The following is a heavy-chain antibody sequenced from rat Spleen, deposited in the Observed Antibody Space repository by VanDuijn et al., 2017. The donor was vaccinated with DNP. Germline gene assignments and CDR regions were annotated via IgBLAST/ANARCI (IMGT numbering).Heavy chain of an antibody. CDR3: ARDGQWDYLDY. CDR2: IWIGGGT. Sequence: VQLKESGPGLVQPSQTLSLTCTVSGFSLPDYSVHWVRQPPGKGLEWLGVIWIGGGTHYSSIFKSRLSITRDTFKSQVFLNVNSLQTEDTATYYCARDGQWDYLDYWGQGVMVTVSS. D-gene: IGHD1-1*01. J-gene: IGHJ2*01. CDR1: GFSLPDYS. V-gene: IGHV2S63*01.